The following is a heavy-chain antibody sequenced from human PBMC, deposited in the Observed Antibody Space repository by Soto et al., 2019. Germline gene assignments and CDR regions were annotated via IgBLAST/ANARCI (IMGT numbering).Heavy chain of an antibody. CDR1: GHSIISGFYY. J-gene: IGHJ4*02. Sequence: PSVPLAITGAVSGHSIISGFYYWVWILQPPGKGLEWIGSIYHSGSTYYNPSLKSRVTMSVDTSKNEFSLRLSSVTAADTAVYFCARSVAVPGAHIDYWGQGTQVTVSS. CDR2: IYHSGST. D-gene: IGHD6-19*01. CDR3: ARSVAVPGAHIDY. V-gene: IGHV4-38-2*01.